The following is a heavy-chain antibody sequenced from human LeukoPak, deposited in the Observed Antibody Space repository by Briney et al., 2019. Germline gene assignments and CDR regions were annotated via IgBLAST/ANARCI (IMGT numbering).Heavy chain of an antibody. CDR1: GGSISSYY. J-gene: IGHJ6*02. D-gene: IGHD6-13*01. CDR2: IYYSGST. CDR3: ASGYSAGPYYYYYGMDV. V-gene: IGHV4-59*01. Sequence: SETLSLTCTVSGGSISSYYWSWIRQPPGKGLEWIGYIYYSGSTNYNPSLKSRVTISVDTSKNQFSLKLSSVTAADTAVYYCASGYSAGPYYYYYGMDVWGQGTTVTVSS.